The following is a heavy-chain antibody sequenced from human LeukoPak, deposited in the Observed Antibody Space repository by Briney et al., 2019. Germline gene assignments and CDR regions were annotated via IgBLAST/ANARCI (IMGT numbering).Heavy chain of an antibody. Sequence: GSLRLSCAASGFTFSSYWMSWVRQAPGKGLEWVANIKQDGSEKYYVDSVKGRFTISRDNAKNSLYLQMNSLRAEDTAVYYCARDENYGDYGLIDYWGQGTLVTVSS. J-gene: IGHJ4*02. V-gene: IGHV3-7*01. CDR3: ARDENYGDYGLIDY. CDR1: GFTFSSYW. CDR2: IKQDGSEK. D-gene: IGHD4-17*01.